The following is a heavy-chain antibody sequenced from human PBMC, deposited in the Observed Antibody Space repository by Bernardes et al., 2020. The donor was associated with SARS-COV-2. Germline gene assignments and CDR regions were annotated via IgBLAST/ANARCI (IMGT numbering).Heavy chain of an antibody. CDR1: GGSISSYY. Sequence: SETLSLTCTVSGGSISSYYWSWIRQPPGKGLEWIGYIYYSGSTNYNPSLKSRVTISVDTSKNQFSLKLSSVTAADTAVYYCAREGSGSYQDVYYYYYGMDVWGQGTTVTVSS. J-gene: IGHJ6*02. CDR2: IYYSGST. V-gene: IGHV4-59*01. CDR3: AREGSGSYQDVYYYYYGMDV. D-gene: IGHD3-10*01.